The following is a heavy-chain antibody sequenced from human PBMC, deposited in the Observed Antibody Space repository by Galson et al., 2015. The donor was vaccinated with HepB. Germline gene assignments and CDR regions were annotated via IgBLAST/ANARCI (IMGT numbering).Heavy chain of an antibody. CDR3: ARVMESSGSEDYYYYYGMDV. J-gene: IGHJ6*02. V-gene: IGHV3-7*03. Sequence: SLRLSCAASGFTFSSYWMSWVRQAPGKGLEWVANIKQDGSEKYYVDSVKGRFTISRDNAKNSLYLQMNSLRAEDTAVYYCARVMESSGSEDYYYYYGMDVWGQGTTVTVSS. CDR2: IKQDGSEK. D-gene: IGHD6-19*01. CDR1: GFTFSSYW.